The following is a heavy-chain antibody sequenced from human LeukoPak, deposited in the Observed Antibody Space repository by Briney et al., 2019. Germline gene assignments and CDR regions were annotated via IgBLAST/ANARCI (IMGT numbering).Heavy chain of an antibody. V-gene: IGHV3-23*01. Sequence: GGSLRLSCAASEFTFSNFAMSWARQAPGKGLEWVSTISGSGDNTYYADSVKGRFTISRDNSKNTLSLHMNTLRAEDTAVYYCAKDLLQTFFFDSSGYYSDAFGMWGQGTMVTVSP. CDR1: EFTFSNFA. CDR2: ISGSGDNT. CDR3: AKDLLQTFFFDSSGYYSDAFGM. J-gene: IGHJ3*02. D-gene: IGHD3-22*01.